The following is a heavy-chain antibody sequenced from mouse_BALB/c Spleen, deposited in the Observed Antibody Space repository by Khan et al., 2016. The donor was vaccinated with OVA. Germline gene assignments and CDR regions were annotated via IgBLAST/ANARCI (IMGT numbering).Heavy chain of an antibody. Sequence: QVQLKQSGPGLVAPSQSLSITCTVSGFSLTTYGVNWVRQPPGKGLEWLGVIWGVGSTNYHSALISRLSISKADSKSTVFVKLNSVQTDDTATYYGAKSKVWYFDVWGAGTTVTVSA. CDR1: GFSLTTYG. CDR3: AKSKVWYFDV. CDR2: IWGVGST. J-gene: IGHJ1*01. V-gene: IGHV2-3*01.